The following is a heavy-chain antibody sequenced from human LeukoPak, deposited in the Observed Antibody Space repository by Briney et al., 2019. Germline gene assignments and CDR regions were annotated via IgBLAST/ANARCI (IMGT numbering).Heavy chain of an antibody. CDR1: GYTFSSYT. D-gene: IGHD5-12*01. CDR3: ARQYSSFDSLYFDS. J-gene: IGHJ4*02. Sequence: GASVKVSCTASGYTFSSYTLSWLRQAPGQGLEWMGWINTYTGTPTYAQGFTGRFVFSLDSSVSTAYLQISGLKAEDIAVYYCARQYSSFDSLYFDSWGQGTLVTVSS. CDR2: INTYTGTP. V-gene: IGHV7-4-1*02.